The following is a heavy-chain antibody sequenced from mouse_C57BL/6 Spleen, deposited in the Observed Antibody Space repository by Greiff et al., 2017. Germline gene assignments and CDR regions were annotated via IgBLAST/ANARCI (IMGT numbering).Heavy chain of an antibody. CDR3: TTHYYGSSFDY. CDR1: GFNIKDDY. J-gene: IGHJ2*01. Sequence: LQESGAELVRPGASVKLSCTASGFNIKDDYMHWVKQRPEQGLEWIGWIDPENGDTEYASKFQGKATITADTSSNTAYLQLSSLTSEDTAVYYCTTHYYGSSFDYWGQGTTLTVSS. D-gene: IGHD1-1*01. V-gene: IGHV14-4*01. CDR2: IDPENGDT.